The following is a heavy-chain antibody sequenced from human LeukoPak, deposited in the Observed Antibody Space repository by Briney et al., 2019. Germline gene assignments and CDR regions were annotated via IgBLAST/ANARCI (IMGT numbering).Heavy chain of an antibody. Sequence: GESLKISCKGSGYSFTSYWIGWVRQMPGKGLEWMGIIFPGDSDTRYSPPFQGQVTISADKSTSTAYLQWSSLKASGTAMYYCARLSGYSSSSSFDYWGQGTLVTVSS. CDR2: IFPGDSDT. V-gene: IGHV5-51*01. CDR1: GYSFTSYW. J-gene: IGHJ4*02. D-gene: IGHD6-6*01. CDR3: ARLSGYSSSSSFDY.